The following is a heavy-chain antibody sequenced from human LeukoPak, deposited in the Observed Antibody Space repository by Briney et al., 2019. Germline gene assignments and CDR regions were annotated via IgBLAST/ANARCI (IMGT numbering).Heavy chain of an antibody. CDR3: AKAPMEDSWYIHFDY. Sequence: PGGSLRLSCAASRFTFSSYAMSWVRQAPGKGLEWVSAITNSGDNTYYADSVKGRFTISRDNSKNTLYLQINSLRAEDTAIYYCAKAPMEDSWYIHFDYWGQGTLVTVSS. CDR2: ITNSGDNT. CDR1: RFTFSSYA. D-gene: IGHD6-13*01. J-gene: IGHJ4*02. V-gene: IGHV3-23*01.